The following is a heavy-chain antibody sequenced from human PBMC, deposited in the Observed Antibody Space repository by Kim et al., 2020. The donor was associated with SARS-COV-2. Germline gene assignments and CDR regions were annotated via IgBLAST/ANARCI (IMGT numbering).Heavy chain of an antibody. D-gene: IGHD3-22*01. Sequence: ASVKVSCKASGYTFTSYAMNWVRQAPGQGLEWMGWINTNTGNPTYAQGFTGRFVFSLDTSVSTAYLQISSLKAEDTAVYYCAISITMIVVGNPFDYWGQGTLVTVSS. CDR1: GYTFTSYA. J-gene: IGHJ4*02. CDR3: AISITMIVVGNPFDY. V-gene: IGHV7-4-1*02. CDR2: INTNTGNP.